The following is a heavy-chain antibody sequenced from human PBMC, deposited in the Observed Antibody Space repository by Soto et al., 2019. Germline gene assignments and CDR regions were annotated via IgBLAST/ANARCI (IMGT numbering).Heavy chain of an antibody. CDR3: ARHSLALRKNNWFDP. V-gene: IGHV4-39*01. CDR2: IFYLGSS. D-gene: IGHD3-3*02. Sequence: ETLSLTCTVSGDSVISSDFYWGWVRQPPGKGLEWIGSIFYLGSSYYNPSLKSRVTMSVDTSKNQFSLRLRSVTAADTALYFCARHSLALRKNNWFDPWGQGIMVTVSS. J-gene: IGHJ5*02. CDR1: GDSVISSDFY.